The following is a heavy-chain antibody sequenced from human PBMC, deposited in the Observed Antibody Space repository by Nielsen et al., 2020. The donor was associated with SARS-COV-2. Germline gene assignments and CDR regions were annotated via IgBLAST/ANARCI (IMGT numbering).Heavy chain of an antibody. CDR2: ISYDGSNK. V-gene: IGHV3-30-3*01. D-gene: IGHD3-3*01. Sequence: GGSLRLSCAASGFTFSSYAMHWVRQAPGKGLEWVAVISYDGSNKYYADSVKGRFTISRDNSKNTLYLQMNSLRAEDTAVYYCAKAGDLYYDFWSGYSRDYYYGMDVWGQGTTVTVSS. J-gene: IGHJ6*02. CDR1: GFTFSSYA. CDR3: AKAGDLYYDFWSGYSRDYYYGMDV.